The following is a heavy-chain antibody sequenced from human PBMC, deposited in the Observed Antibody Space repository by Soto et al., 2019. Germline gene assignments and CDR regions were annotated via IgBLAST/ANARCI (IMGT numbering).Heavy chain of an antibody. Sequence: GGSLRLSCAASGFTFSSYGMHWVRQAPGKGLEWVAVISYDGSNKYYADSVKGRFTISRDNSKNTLYLQMNSLRAEDTAVYYCAKCDTDMTGRPYSMDVWGQGTRVTVSS. CDR3: AKCDTDMTGRPYSMDV. J-gene: IGHJ6*02. CDR1: GFTFSSYG. V-gene: IGHV3-30*18. D-gene: IGHD5-18*01. CDR2: ISYDGSNK.